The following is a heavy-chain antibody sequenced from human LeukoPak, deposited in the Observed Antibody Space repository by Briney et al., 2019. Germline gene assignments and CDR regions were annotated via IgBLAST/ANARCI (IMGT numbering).Heavy chain of an antibody. CDR1: GFTFSSYA. Sequence: HAGGSLRLSCAASGFTFSSYAMSWVRQAPGKGLEWVSAISGSGGSTYYADSVKGRFTISRDNSKNTLYLQMNSLRAEDTALYFCAREGQWLVHRVFEYWGQGALVTVSS. D-gene: IGHD6-19*01. CDR2: ISGSGGST. J-gene: IGHJ4*02. V-gene: IGHV3-23*01. CDR3: AREGQWLVHRVFEY.